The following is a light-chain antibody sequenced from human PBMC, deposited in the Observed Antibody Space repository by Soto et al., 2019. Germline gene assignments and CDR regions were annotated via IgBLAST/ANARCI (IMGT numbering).Light chain of an antibody. CDR1: SSGVGGYTY. J-gene: IGLJ1*01. V-gene: IGLV2-14*01. Sequence: QSALTQPASVSGSPGQSITISCTGTSSGVGGYTYVSWYQQHPGKAPNLMIYEVSNRPSGVSKRFSGSTSGNTASLTISGLQAENEADYYCSSYTSSSTHVFGTGTKVTVL. CDR2: EVS. CDR3: SSYTSSSTHV.